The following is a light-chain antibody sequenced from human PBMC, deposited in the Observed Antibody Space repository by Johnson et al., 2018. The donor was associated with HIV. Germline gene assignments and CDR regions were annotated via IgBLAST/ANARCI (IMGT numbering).Light chain of an antibody. V-gene: IGLV1-51*01. CDR2: DNN. Sequence: QSVLTQPPSVSAAPGQKVTISCSGSSSNIGNNYVSWYQQIPGTAPKLLIYDNNKRPSGIPDRFSGSKSGTSATLGITGLQTGDGADYYCGTWVSSRGAGLYVFGTRTKFTVL. CDR1: SSNIGNNY. CDR3: GTWVSSRGAGLYV. J-gene: IGLJ1*01.